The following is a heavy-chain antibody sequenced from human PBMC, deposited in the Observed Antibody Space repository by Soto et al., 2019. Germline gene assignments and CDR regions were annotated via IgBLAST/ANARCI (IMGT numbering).Heavy chain of an antibody. Sequence: SETLSLTCAVYGGSFSGYYWSWIRQPPGKGLEWIGEINHSGSTNYNPSLKSRVTISVDTSKNQFSLKLSSVTAADTAVYYCASLIAAAGIPFFDYWVQGTLVTVSS. CDR3: ASLIAAAGIPFFDY. V-gene: IGHV4-34*01. CDR1: GGSFSGYY. CDR2: INHSGST. D-gene: IGHD6-13*01. J-gene: IGHJ4*02.